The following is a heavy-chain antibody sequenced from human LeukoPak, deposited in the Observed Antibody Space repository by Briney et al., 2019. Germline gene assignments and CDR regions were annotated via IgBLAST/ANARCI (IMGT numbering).Heavy chain of an antibody. CDR1: GFTFDDYA. CDR2: TNWDGGRT. J-gene: IGHJ4*02. D-gene: IGHD2-21*02. Sequence: GSLRLSCAVSGFTFDDYAMSWVRQTPGKGLEWVSGTNWDGGRTGYADSVKGRFTISRDNAKNSLYLQMNSLRVEDTAMYYCARDGLRRPPTPYCGGDCPLDYWGQGTLVSVSS. V-gene: IGHV3-20*04. CDR3: ARDGLRRPPTPYCGGDCPLDY.